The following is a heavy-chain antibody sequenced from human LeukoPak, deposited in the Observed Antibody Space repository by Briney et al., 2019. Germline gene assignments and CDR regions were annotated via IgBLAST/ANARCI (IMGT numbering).Heavy chain of an antibody. CDR3: ARDPGSESKMAHQYYFDY. Sequence: SQTLSLTCTVSGGSISSGGYYWSWIRQHPGKGLEWIGYIYYSGSTYYNPSLKSRVTISVDTSKNQFSLKLSSVTAADTAGYYCARDPGSESKMAHQYYFDYWGQGTLVTVSS. V-gene: IGHV4-31*03. J-gene: IGHJ4*02. D-gene: IGHD1-14*01. CDR2: IYYSGST. CDR1: GGSISSGGYY.